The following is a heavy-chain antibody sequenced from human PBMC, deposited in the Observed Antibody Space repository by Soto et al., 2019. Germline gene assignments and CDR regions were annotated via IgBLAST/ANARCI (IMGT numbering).Heavy chain of an antibody. V-gene: IGHV4-34*01. CDR3: ARGLRDGYNYRLVRYYFDY. J-gene: IGHJ4*02. CDR2: INHSGST. Sequence: SETLSLTCAVYGGSFSGYYWSWIRQPPGKGLEWIGEINHSGSTNYNPSLKSRVTISVDTSKNQFSLKLSSVTAADTAVYYCARGLRDGYNYRLVRYYFDYWGQGTLVTVYS. CDR1: GGSFSGYY. D-gene: IGHD5-12*01.